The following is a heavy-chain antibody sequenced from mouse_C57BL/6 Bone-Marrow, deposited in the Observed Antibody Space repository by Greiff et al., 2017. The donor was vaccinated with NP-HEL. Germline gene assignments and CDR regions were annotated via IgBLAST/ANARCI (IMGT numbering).Heavy chain of an antibody. V-gene: IGHV14-4*01. J-gene: IGHJ2*01. Sequence: VQLQQSGAELVRPGASVKLSCTASGFNIKDDYMHWVKQRPEQGLEWIGWIDPENGDTEYASKFQGKATITAETSSNTAYLQLSSMTSEDTAVYYCTTYYGSSYEDWGQGTTLTVSS. CDR2: IDPENGDT. D-gene: IGHD1-1*01. CDR1: GFNIKDDY. CDR3: TTYYGSSYED.